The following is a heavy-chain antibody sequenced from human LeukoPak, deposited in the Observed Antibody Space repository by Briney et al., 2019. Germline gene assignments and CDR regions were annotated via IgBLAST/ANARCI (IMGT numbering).Heavy chain of an antibody. V-gene: IGHV1-69*04. CDR2: IIPILGIA. CDR1: GGTFSSYA. Sequence: GASVKVSCKASGGTFSSYAISWVRQAPGQGLEWMGRIIPILGIANYAQKFQGRVTITADKSTSTAYMELSSLRSEDTAVYYCARDPPGYCSSTSCFGYWGQGTLVTVSS. J-gene: IGHJ4*02. CDR3: ARDPPGYCSSTSCFGY. D-gene: IGHD2-2*03.